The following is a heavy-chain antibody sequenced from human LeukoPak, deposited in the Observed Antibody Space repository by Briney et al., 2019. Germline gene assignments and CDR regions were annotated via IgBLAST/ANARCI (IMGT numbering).Heavy chain of an antibody. D-gene: IGHD1-14*01. CDR2: INPNIGAT. Sequence: ASLKVSCKASGSTFTRSFMHCVPQAPGHGLEWMGWINPNIGATKYARKFQGRVTMTRDTSISTAYMELSRLRSDDTAVYYCARGQLTDDLDYWGQGTLVTVSS. J-gene: IGHJ4*02. CDR3: ARGQLTDDLDY. CDR1: GSTFTRSF. V-gene: IGHV1-2*02.